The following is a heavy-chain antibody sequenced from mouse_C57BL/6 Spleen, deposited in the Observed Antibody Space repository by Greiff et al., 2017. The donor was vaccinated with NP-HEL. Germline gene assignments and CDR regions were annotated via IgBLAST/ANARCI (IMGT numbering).Heavy chain of an antibody. J-gene: IGHJ3*01. V-gene: IGHV1-52*01. CDR2: IDPSDSET. Sequence: QVQLQQPGAELVRPGSSVKLSCKASGYTFTSYWMHWVKQRPIQGLEWIGNIDPSDSETHYNQKFKDKATLTVDKSSSTAYMQLSSLTSEDSAVYYCARRDYSNGGFAYWGQGTLVTVSA. CDR1: GYTFTSYW. D-gene: IGHD2-5*01. CDR3: ARRDYSNGGFAY.